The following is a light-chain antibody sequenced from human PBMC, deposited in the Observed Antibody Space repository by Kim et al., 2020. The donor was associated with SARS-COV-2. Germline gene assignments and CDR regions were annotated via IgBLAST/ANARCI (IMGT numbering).Light chain of an antibody. V-gene: IGLV3-21*04. CDR3: QVWDNTGDQPV. J-gene: IGLJ3*02. Sequence: SYELTHPPSVSVAPGKTARMTCGGNNIGTYSVHWYQQKPGQAPVLVISYDSDRPSGIPERFSGSNSGNRATLSISRVEAGDEADYYCQVWDNTGDQPVFG. CDR2: YDS. CDR1: NIGTYS.